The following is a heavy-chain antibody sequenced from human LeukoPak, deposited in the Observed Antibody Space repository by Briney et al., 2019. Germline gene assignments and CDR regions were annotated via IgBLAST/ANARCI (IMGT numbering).Heavy chain of an antibody. V-gene: IGHV3-48*01. CDR3: ARSMAAAANYYYYYMDV. D-gene: IGHD6-13*01. CDR1: GFTFSSYS. J-gene: IGHJ6*03. CDR2: ISSSSSTI. Sequence: GGSLRLSCAASGFTFSSYSMNWVRQAPGKGLEWVSYISSSSSTIYYADSVKDRFTISRDNAKNSLYLQMNSLRAEDTAVYYCARSMAAAANYYYYYMDVWGKGTTVTVSS.